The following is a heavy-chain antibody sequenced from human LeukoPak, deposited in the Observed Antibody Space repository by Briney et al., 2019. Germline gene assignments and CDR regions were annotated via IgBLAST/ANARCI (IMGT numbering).Heavy chain of an antibody. D-gene: IGHD4-17*01. Sequence: PGGSLRLSCAASGFPFSSYAIHWVRQAPGKGLEWVAVISYDGSNKFYADSVKGRFTISRDNSKDTLYVQMNSLRAEDTALYYCARDKDYGDSNYYYGMDVWGQGTTATVSS. V-gene: IGHV3-30-3*01. CDR3: ARDKDYGDSNYYYGMDV. CDR1: GFPFSSYA. J-gene: IGHJ6*02. CDR2: ISYDGSNK.